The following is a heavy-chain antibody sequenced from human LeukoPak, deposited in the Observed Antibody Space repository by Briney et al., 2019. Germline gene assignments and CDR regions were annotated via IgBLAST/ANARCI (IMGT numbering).Heavy chain of an antibody. CDR3: AKPISGGLAVTADWFHP. J-gene: IGHJ5*01. Sequence: GGSLGLSCAAPGFAFSFYAMSWLRRPPGKGLEWASTFIANSGTTSYAASVRGRFTISRDNSKNTLYLQVNTLRADDTATYYCAKPISGGLAVTADWFHPWGQGTLVVVSS. CDR2: FIANSGTT. V-gene: IGHV3-23*01. CDR1: GFAFSFYA. D-gene: IGHD6-19*01.